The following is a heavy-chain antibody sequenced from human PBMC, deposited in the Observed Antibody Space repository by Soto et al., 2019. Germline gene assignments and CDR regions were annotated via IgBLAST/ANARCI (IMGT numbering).Heavy chain of an antibody. CDR3: ARDKSVGATGYFGY. D-gene: IGHD1-26*01. J-gene: IGHJ4*02. V-gene: IGHV3-43*01. CDR1: GFTFDDYT. CDR2: ISWDGGST. Sequence: EVQLVESGGVVVQPGGSLRLSCAASGFTFDDYTMHWVRQAPGKGLEWVSLISWDGGSTYYADSVKGRFTISRDNSKNSLYLQMNSLRTEDTALYYCARDKSVGATGYFGYWGQGTLVTVSS.